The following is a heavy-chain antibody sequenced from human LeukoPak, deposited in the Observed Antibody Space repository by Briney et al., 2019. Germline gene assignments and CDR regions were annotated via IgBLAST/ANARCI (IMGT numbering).Heavy chain of an antibody. Sequence: PGGSLRLSCAASGFTFSSYWMSWVRQAPGKGLEWVANIRQDGSEKYYVDSVKGRFTISRDNAKNSLYLQMNSLRAEDTAVYYCARDRWYCSGGSCYSGVALDYYYGMDVWGQGTTVTVSS. V-gene: IGHV3-7*01. CDR3: ARDRWYCSGGSCYSGVALDYYYGMDV. D-gene: IGHD2-15*01. J-gene: IGHJ6*02. CDR1: GFTFSSYW. CDR2: IRQDGSEK.